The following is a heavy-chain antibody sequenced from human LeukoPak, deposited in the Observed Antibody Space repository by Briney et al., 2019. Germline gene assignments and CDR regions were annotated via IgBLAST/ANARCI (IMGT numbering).Heavy chain of an antibody. CDR1: GGSISSGDYY. CDR2: IYYSGST. D-gene: IGHD5-12*01. J-gene: IGHJ2*01. V-gene: IGHV4-30-4*01. Sequence: SQTLSLTCTVSGGSISSGDYYWSWIRQPPGKGLEWIGYIYYSGSTYYNPSLKSRVTISVDTSKNQFSLKLSSVTAADTAVYYCARVSSGYAARTWYFDLWGRGTLVTVSS. CDR3: ARVSSGYAARTWYFDL.